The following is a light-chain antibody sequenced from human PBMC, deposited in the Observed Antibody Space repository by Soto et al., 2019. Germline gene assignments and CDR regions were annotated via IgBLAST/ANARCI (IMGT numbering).Light chain of an antibody. J-gene: IGLJ2*01. CDR1: SSDVGAYNS. Sequence: QSALTQPPSASGSPGQSVTISCTGTSSDVGAYNSVSWYQHYPGKAPKLLIYEVNKRPSGVPDRFSGSKSGNTASLTVSGLQAEDEAHYYCSSYAGATNLVFGGGTKLTVL. CDR2: EVN. CDR3: SSYAGATNLV. V-gene: IGLV2-8*01.